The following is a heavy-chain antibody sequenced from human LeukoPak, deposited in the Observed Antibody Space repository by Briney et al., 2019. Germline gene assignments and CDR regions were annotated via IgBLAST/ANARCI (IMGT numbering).Heavy chain of an antibody. Sequence: SETLSLTCAVYGGSFSGYSWSWIRQPPGKGLEWIGYIYHSGSTYYNPSLKSRVTISVDRSRNQFSLKLSSVTAADTAVYYCAGGSVRRPRNAFDIWGQGTMVTVSS. V-gene: IGHV4-30-2*01. J-gene: IGHJ3*02. CDR2: IYHSGST. CDR3: AGGSVRRPRNAFDI. CDR1: GGSFSGYS. D-gene: IGHD4-17*01.